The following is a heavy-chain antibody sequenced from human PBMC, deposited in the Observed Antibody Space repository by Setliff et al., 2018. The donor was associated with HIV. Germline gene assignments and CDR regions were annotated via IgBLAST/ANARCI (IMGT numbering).Heavy chain of an antibody. CDR1: GGSISSSNW. D-gene: IGHD6-19*01. CDR3: ARGRKKTLAVSGTRYFDF. J-gene: IGHJ4*02. Sequence: SETLSLTCAVSGGSISSSNWWSWVRQPPGKGLEWIAWISDSGTTNYNPSLKSRVTLSVGSSYNHFSLKLSSVTAADIGVYYCARGRKKTLAVSGTRYFDFWGQGTPVTVSS. V-gene: IGHV4-4*02. CDR2: ISDSGTT.